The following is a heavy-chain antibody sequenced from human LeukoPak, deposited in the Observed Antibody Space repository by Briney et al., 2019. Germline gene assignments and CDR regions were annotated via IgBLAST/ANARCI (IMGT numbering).Heavy chain of an antibody. Sequence: GASVKVSCKASGGTFSSYAISWVRQAPGQGLEWMGRIIPILGIANYAQKFQGRVSMTRDTSITTAYTELTRLRSDDTAVYYCARGVLPVSNWLDPWGQGTLVTVSS. CDR1: GGTFSSYA. J-gene: IGHJ5*02. CDR2: IIPILGIA. CDR3: ARGVLPVSNWLDP. D-gene: IGHD2-2*01. V-gene: IGHV1-69*04.